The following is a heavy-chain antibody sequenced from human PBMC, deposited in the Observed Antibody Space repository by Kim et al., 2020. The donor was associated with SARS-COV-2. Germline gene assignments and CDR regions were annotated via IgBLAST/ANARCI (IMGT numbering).Heavy chain of an antibody. CDR3: AGVIITMVRGVQRGDWFDT. J-gene: IGHJ5*02. Sequence: SETLSLTCAVSGGSISSSNWWSWVRQPPGKGLEWIGEIYHSGSTNYNPSLKSRVTISVDKSKNQFSLKLSSVTAADTAVYYCAGVIITMVRGVQRGDWFDTWGQGTLVTVSS. CDR1: GGSISSSNW. D-gene: IGHD3-10*01. V-gene: IGHV4-4*02. CDR2: IYHSGST.